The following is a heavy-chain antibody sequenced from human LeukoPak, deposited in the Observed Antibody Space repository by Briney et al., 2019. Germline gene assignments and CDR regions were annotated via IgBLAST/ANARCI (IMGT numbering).Heavy chain of an antibody. CDR2: IKHDGSDK. CDR1: GFSFSTYW. J-gene: IGHJ6*02. CDR3: ARGGGALDV. Sequence: QPGGSLRLSCAASGFSFSTYWMSWVRQAPGEGLEWVANIKHDGSDKYYVDSVKGRFTISRDNAQNSLYLQMNSLRVEDTAVYYCARGGGALDVWGQGTTVTVSS. D-gene: IGHD1-26*01. V-gene: IGHV3-7*04.